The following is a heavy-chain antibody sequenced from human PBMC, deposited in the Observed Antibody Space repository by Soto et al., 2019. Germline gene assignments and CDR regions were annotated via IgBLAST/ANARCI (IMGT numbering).Heavy chain of an antibody. Sequence: EVHLVESGGGLVEPGGSLRLSCAASGFIFNNAWMNWVRQAPGKGLEWVAHIKSRPDGGTADYAASVKGRFTISRDDSRYTLYLQMNSLRIEDTAVYYCTTAGPRDWYFNLWGRGTLVTVSS. CDR1: GFIFNNAW. J-gene: IGHJ2*01. CDR2: IKSRPDGGTA. V-gene: IGHV3-15*01. CDR3: TTAGPRDWYFNL.